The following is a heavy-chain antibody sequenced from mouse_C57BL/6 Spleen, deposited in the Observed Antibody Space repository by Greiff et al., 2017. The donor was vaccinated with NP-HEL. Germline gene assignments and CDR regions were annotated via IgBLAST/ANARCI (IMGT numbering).Heavy chain of an antibody. CDR2: INPNNGGT. D-gene: IGHD2-4*01. CDR3: ARNGLRRAWFAY. Sequence: VQLQQSGPELVKPGASVKISCKASGYTFTDYYMNWVKQSHGKSLEWIGDINPNNGGTSYNQKFKGKATLTVDKSSSTAYMELRSLTSEDSAVYYCARNGLRRAWFAYWGQGTLVTVSA. J-gene: IGHJ3*01. V-gene: IGHV1-26*01. CDR1: GYTFTDYY.